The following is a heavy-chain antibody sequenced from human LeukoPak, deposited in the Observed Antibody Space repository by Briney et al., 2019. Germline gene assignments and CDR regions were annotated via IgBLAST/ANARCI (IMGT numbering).Heavy chain of an antibody. V-gene: IGHV3-23*01. D-gene: IGHD1-1*01. CDR2: IAGGDASA. J-gene: IGHJ4*02. CDR1: GFIFNTNG. Sequence: PGGSLRLSCAISGFIFNTNGMNWVRQSPGKGLEWLATIAGGDASASYADSVKGRFANSRDNSKNTVFLHMNSLRVEDTAVYYCARGVYWSLDYWGQGTLVTVSS. CDR3: ARGVYWSLDY.